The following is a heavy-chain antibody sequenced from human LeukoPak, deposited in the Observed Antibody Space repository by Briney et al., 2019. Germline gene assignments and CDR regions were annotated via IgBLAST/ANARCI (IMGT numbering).Heavy chain of an antibody. Sequence: GGSLRLSCAASGFTFSSYWMSWVRQAPGKGLEWVAIIDKDGNEIKYVDSVKGRFTLSRDNAKNSVYLQMNSLTTEDTALYYCVTDGDKWNDFEYRGQGTLVTVSS. D-gene: IGHD1-1*01. CDR2: IDKDGNEI. CDR1: GFTFSSYW. J-gene: IGHJ4*02. V-gene: IGHV3-7*01. CDR3: VTDGDKWNDFEY.